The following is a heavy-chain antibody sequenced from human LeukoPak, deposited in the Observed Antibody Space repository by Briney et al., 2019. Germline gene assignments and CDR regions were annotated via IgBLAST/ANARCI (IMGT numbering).Heavy chain of an antibody. Sequence: ASVKVSCKVSGYTLTELSMHWVRQAPGKGLEWMGGFDPEDGETIYAQKFRGRVTMTEDTSTDTAYMELSSLRSEDTAVYYCATQLLSIQYIQHWGQGTLVTVSS. J-gene: IGHJ1*01. CDR1: GYTLTELS. CDR2: FDPEDGET. D-gene: IGHD2-2*01. V-gene: IGHV1-24*01. CDR3: ATQLLSIQYIQH.